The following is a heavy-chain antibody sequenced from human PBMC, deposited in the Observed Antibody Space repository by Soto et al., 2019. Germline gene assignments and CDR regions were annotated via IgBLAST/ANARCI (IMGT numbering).Heavy chain of an antibody. CDR2: ISERGDTT. CDR3: AKDKPGTTSFDY. J-gene: IGHJ4*02. D-gene: IGHD1-1*01. V-gene: IGHV3-23*01. Sequence: PGGSLRLSCVASGFTIRSNAMYWVRQAPGKGLEWVSGISERGDTTHYAESVKGRFTISRDTSKNTLYLQLNTLRADDTAVYYCAKDKPGTTSFDYWGQGTLVTVSS. CDR1: GFTIRSNA.